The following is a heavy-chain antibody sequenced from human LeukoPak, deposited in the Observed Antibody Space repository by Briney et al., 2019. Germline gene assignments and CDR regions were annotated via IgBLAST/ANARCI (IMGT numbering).Heavy chain of an antibody. CDR1: GFTFSRYA. D-gene: IGHD6-19*01. V-gene: IGHV3-30-3*01. CDR2: ISYDGNNK. J-gene: IGHJ4*02. Sequence: GRSLRLSCAASGFTFSRYAMHWVRQAPGKGLEWVAVISYDGNNKYYADSVRGRFTVSRDNSKNTLYLQLNSLRGEDTAVYSCARAPFWDPIAVTGPFDYWGQGTLVTVSS. CDR3: ARAPFWDPIAVTGPFDY.